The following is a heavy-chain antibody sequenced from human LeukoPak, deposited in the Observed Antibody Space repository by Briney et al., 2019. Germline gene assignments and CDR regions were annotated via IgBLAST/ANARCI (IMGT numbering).Heavy chain of an antibody. CDR1: GGSFSSYY. CDR2: INHSEGT. D-gene: IGHD1-26*01. J-gene: IGHJ4*02. CDR3: ALYSRGVGAASDY. Sequence: PSETLSLTCAVYGGSFSSYYWSWIRQPPGKGLEWIGEINHSEGTNYNPSLKSRVTMSLDTSKNQFSLKLSSVTAADTAVYYCALYSRGVGAASDYWGPGTLVTVSS. V-gene: IGHV4-34*01.